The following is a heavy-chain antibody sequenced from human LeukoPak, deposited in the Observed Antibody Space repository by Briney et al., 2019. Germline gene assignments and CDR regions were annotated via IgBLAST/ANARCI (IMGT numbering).Heavy chain of an antibody. CDR1: GYTFTSYG. V-gene: IGHV1-18*01. D-gene: IGHD3-22*01. J-gene: IGHJ4*02. CDR2: ISAYNGNT. CDR3: ARDRYYYDSSGYYNTPNFDY. Sequence: ASVKVSCKASGYTFTSYGISWVRQAPGQGLEWMGWISAYNGNTNYAQKLQGRVTMTTDTSTSTAYMELRSLRSDDTAVYYCARDRYYYDSSGYYNTPNFDYWGQGTLVTVSS.